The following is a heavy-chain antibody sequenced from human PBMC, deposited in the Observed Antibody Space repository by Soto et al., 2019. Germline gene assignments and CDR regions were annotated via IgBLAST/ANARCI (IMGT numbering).Heavy chain of an antibody. CDR3: AREPGKTGKTVYYYGMDV. CDR1: GGPFSSYA. Sequence: GXSVKVSCNASGGPFSSYAIIWVRQAPGQGLEWMGGIIPIFGTANYAQKFQGRVTITADESTSTAYMELSSLRSEDTAVYYCAREPGKTGKTVYYYGMDVWGQRTTVTVSS. CDR2: IIPIFGTA. V-gene: IGHV1-69*01. J-gene: IGHJ6*02. D-gene: IGHD1-1*01.